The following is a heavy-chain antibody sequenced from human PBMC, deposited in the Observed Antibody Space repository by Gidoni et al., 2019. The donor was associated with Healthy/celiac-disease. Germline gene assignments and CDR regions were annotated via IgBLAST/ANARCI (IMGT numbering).Heavy chain of an antibody. D-gene: IGHD1-26*01. J-gene: IGHJ6*02. V-gene: IGHV3-43*01. CDR3: AKDIVGATEYGMDV. Sequence: EVQLVESGGVVVQPGGSLRLSCAASGFTFDDYTMHWVRQAPGKGLEWVSLISWDGGSTYYADSVKGRFTISRDNSKNSLYLQMNSLRTEDTALYYCAKDIVGATEYGMDVWGQGTTVTVSS. CDR2: ISWDGGST. CDR1: GFTFDDYT.